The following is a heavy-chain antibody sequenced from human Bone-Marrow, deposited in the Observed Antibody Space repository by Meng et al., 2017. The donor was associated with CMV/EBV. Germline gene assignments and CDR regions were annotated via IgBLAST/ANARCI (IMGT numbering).Heavy chain of an antibody. CDR3: ARGRRGAPTYGY. CDR2: INHSGST. J-gene: IGHJ4*02. D-gene: IGHD2-15*01. CDR1: GGSFSGYY. Sequence: GSLRLTCAVYGGSFSGYYWSWIRQPPGKGLEWIGEINHSGSTNYNPSLKSRVTISVDTSKYQFSLKLSSVTAADTDLYYCARGRRGAPTYGYWGQGTLVTVSS. V-gene: IGHV4-34*01.